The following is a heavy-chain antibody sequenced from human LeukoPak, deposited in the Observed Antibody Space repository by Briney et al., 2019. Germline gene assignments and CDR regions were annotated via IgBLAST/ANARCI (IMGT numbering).Heavy chain of an antibody. D-gene: IGHD3-10*01. V-gene: IGHV3-23*01. CDR1: GFTFSSYA. Sequence: GGSLRLSCVASGFTFSSYAMSWVRQAPGKGLEWVSGIGGSGGSTNYADSVKGRFTISRDNSKKTLYLQMNSLRAEDTAAYYCAEGARGSPRIPLVRGVQTYFDYWGQGALVAVSS. CDR2: IGGSGGST. CDR3: AEGARGSPRIPLVRGVQTYFDY. J-gene: IGHJ4*02.